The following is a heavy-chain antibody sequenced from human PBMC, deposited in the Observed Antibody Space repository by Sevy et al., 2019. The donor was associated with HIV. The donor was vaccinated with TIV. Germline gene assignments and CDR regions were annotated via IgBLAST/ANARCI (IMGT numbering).Heavy chain of an antibody. D-gene: IGHD2-15*01. CDR1: GFTFRNAW. CDR3: TTDPGRSGGSGYGMDV. V-gene: IGHV3-15*01. J-gene: IGHJ6*02. CDR2: LKSKTDGGKT. Sequence: GGSLRLSCAASGFTFRNAWMSWVRRAPGKGLEWVGRLKSKTDGGKTDYAAPVKGRFTISRDDSKNTLYLQMNSLKTEDTAVYYCTTDPGRSGGSGYGMDVWGQGTTVTVSS.